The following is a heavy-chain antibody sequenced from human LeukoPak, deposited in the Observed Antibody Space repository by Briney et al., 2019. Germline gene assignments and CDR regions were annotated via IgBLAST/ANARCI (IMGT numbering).Heavy chain of an antibody. CDR1: GYTFTGYY. D-gene: IGHD3-9*01. CDR3: ARSPDILTGENFDY. CDR2: INLNSGGT. V-gene: IGHV1-2*02. Sequence: ASVTVSCKASGYTFTGYYMHWVRQAPGQGLEWMGWINLNSGGTNYAQKFQGRVTMTRDTSISTAYMELSRLRFGDTAVYYCARSPDILTGENFDYWGQGTLVTVSS. J-gene: IGHJ4*02.